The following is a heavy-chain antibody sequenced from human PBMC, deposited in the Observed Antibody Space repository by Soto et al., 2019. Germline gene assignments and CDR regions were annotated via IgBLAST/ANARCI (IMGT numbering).Heavy chain of an antibody. V-gene: IGHV1-69*13. CDR2: IIPIFGTA. D-gene: IGHD6-13*01. Sequence: GASVKVSCKASGGTFSSYAISWVRQAPGQGLEWMGGIIPIFGTANYAQKFQGRVTITADESTSTAYMELSSLRSEDTAVYYCARDHDPDSSMWTNVYNWFDPWGQGTLVTVSS. J-gene: IGHJ5*02. CDR1: GGTFSSYA. CDR3: ARDHDPDSSMWTNVYNWFDP.